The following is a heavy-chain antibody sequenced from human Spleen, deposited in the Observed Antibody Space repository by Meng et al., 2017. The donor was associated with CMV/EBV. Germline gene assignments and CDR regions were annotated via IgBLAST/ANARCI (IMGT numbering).Heavy chain of an antibody. J-gene: IGHJ4*02. CDR3: AKWDYGFDY. CDR2: ISYDGNNE. CDR1: GFTFSNYA. V-gene: IGHV3-30-3*02. D-gene: IGHD4-17*01. Sequence: GGSLRLSCAASGFTFSNYAMYWVRQAPGKGLEGVAVISYDGNNEDYADSVKGRFTISRDNSKNTLYLQMNSLRAEDTAVYYCAKWDYGFDYWGQGTLVTVSS.